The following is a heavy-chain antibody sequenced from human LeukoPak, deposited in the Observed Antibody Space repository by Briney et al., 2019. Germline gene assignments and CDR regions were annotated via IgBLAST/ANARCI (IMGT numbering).Heavy chain of an antibody. V-gene: IGHV1-18*01. CDR1: GYTFTSYG. Sequence: ASVKVSCKASGYTFTSYGISWVRQAPGQGLEWMGWISAYNGNTNYAQKLQGRVTMTTDTSTSTAYMELRSLRSDDTAVYYCARKEGSGWYRPYYYYGMDVWGQGTTVTVSS. J-gene: IGHJ6*02. D-gene: IGHD6-19*01. CDR3: ARKEGSGWYRPYYYYGMDV. CDR2: ISAYNGNT.